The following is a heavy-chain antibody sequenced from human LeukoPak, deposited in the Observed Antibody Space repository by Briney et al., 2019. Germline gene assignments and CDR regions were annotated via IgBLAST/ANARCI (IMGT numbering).Heavy chain of an antibody. Sequence: GGSLRLSCAASGFTFSSYGMNWVRQAPGKRLEWVSSITRSSSYVFYADSVKGRFTISRDNSKNTLYLQMTSLRAEDTAVYYCAKDSRSPGTLDHWGQGTLVTVSS. D-gene: IGHD6-13*01. V-gene: IGHV3-21*01. CDR2: ITRSSSYV. J-gene: IGHJ4*02. CDR1: GFTFSSYG. CDR3: AKDSRSPGTLDH.